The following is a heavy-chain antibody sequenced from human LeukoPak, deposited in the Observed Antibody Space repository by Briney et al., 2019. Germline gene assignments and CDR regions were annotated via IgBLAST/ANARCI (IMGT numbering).Heavy chain of an antibody. J-gene: IGHJ4*02. D-gene: IGHD3-9*01. CDR2: IRYDGSNK. CDR3: AKDAPPYDILTGYYDY. V-gene: IGHV3-30*02. Sequence: GGSLRLSCAASGFTFSHYGMHWVRQAPGKGLEWVAFIRYDGSNKYYADSVKGRFTISRDNSKNTLYLQMNSLRAEDTAVYYCAKDAPPYDILTGYYDYWGQGTLVTVSS. CDR1: GFTFSHYG.